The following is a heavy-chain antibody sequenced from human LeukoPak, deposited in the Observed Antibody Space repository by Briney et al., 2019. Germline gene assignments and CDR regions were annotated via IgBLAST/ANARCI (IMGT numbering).Heavy chain of an antibody. Sequence: GRSLRLSCAASAFTFSSYGMHWVRQAPGKGLEWVAVIWYDGSNKYYADFVKGRFTISRDNSKNTLYLQMNSLRAEDTAVYYCARGAKRRTTVTFLYYFDYWGQGTLVTVSS. J-gene: IGHJ4*02. CDR2: IWYDGSNK. CDR1: AFTFSSYG. V-gene: IGHV3-33*01. CDR3: ARGAKRRTTVTFLYYFDY. D-gene: IGHD4-17*01.